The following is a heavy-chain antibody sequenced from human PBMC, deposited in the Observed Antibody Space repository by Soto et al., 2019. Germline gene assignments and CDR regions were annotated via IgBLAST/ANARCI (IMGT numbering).Heavy chain of an antibody. CDR3: VRKYPGTRPFDY. CDR2: IGTDGNT. Sequence: GGSLRLSCAAYGFTFNSYAMNWVRQAPGKGLAWVSAIGTDGNTYYANSVKGRFTISRDNSRTTLYLQMNSLRVEDTALYYCVRKYPGTRPFDYWGQGTLVTVSS. J-gene: IGHJ4*01. CDR1: GFTFNSYA. D-gene: IGHD2-2*01. V-gene: IGHV3-23*01.